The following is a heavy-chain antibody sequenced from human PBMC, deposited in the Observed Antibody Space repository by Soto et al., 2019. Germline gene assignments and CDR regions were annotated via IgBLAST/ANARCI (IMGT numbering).Heavy chain of an antibody. V-gene: IGHV3-43D*04. CDR2: ISWDGGST. CDR1: GFTFDDYA. J-gene: IGHJ6*02. Sequence: GGSLRLSCAASGFTFDDYAMHWVRQAPGKGLEWVSLISWDGGSTYYADSVKGRFTISRDNSKNSLYLQMNSLRAEDTAFYYRAKDPGNAAYGMDVWGQGTTVTVSS. CDR3: AKDPGNAAYGMDV. D-gene: IGHD1-1*01.